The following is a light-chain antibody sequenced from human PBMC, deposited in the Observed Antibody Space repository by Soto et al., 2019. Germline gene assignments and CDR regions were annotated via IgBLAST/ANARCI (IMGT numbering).Light chain of an antibody. J-gene: IGKJ2*01. CDR3: LHHNGYPPV. CDR1: QHITND. V-gene: IGKV1-17*01. CDR2: LAS. Sequence: DIQMTLSPSSLSASVGDTVTITCRASQHITNDCAWYQQKAGRAPKCLILLASRLQTGVPSRFSGSGSGTEFTLTISSLQPEDFATYYCLHHNGYPPVFGQGTKVEIK.